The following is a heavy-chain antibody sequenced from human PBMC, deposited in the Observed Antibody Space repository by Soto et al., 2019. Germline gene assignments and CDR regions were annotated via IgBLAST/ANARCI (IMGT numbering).Heavy chain of an antibody. V-gene: IGHV3-48*03. CDR2: ISSSGSTI. Sequence: EVQLVESGGGLVQPGGSLRLSCAASGFTFSGYEMNWVRQAPGKGLEWVSYISSSGSTIYYADSVKGRFTISRDNAKNSLYLQMNSLRAEDTAVYYCARVPDYYGMDVWGQGTTVTVSS. CDR1: GFTFSGYE. J-gene: IGHJ6*02. CDR3: ARVPDYYGMDV.